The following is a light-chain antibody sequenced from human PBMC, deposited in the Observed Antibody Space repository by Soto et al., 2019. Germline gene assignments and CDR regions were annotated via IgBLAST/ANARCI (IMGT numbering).Light chain of an antibody. CDR2: DVS. Sequence: DIQMTQSPSTVSAYVGDSVTITCRASQSITTWLAWYQQRPGKAPKLLIYDVSSLQSGVPSRFSGSGSGTEFTLTINSLEPDDFAVYYCQQTANWPRTFGLGTKVDI. CDR3: QQTANWPRT. J-gene: IGKJ1*01. CDR1: QSITTW. V-gene: IGKV1-5*01.